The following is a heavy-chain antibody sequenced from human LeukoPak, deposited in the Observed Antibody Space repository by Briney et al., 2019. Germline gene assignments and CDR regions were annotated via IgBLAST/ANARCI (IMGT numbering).Heavy chain of an antibody. Sequence: SETLSLTCTVSGGSISSYYWSWIRQPPGKGLEWIGYIYYSGSTNYNPSLKSRVTISVDTSKNQFSLKLSSVTAADTAVYYCARATYYYGSGSYGTWFDPWGQGTLVTVSS. CDR3: ARATYYYGSGSYGTWFDP. CDR1: GGSISSYY. V-gene: IGHV4-59*01. CDR2: IYYSGST. D-gene: IGHD3-10*01. J-gene: IGHJ5*02.